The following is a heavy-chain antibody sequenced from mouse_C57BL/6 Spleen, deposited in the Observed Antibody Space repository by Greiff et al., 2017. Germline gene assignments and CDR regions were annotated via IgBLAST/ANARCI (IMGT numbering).Heavy chain of an antibody. D-gene: IGHD3-2*02. V-gene: IGHV5-4*01. Sequence: EVKLVESGGGLVKPGGSLKLSCAASGFTFSSYAMSWVRPTPEKRLEWVATISDGGSYTYYPDNVKGRFPISRDNAKNNLYLQMSHLKSEDTAMYYCARDKDSSGYGAMDDWGQGNSETVSS. CDR3: ARDKDSSGYGAMDD. CDR2: ISDGGSYT. CDR1: GFTFSSYA. J-gene: IGHJ4*01.